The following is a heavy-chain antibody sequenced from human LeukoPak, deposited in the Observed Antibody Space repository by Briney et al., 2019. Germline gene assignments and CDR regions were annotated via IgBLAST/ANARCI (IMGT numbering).Heavy chain of an antibody. CDR3: AGSYYYDSSGYYYWYY. Sequence: SVKVSCKASGGTFTSYAISWVRQGPGQGLEWMGGIIPIFGTANYAQKFQGRVTITADESTSTAYMELSSLRSEDTAVYYCAGSYYYDSSGYYYWYYWGQGTLVTVSS. CDR1: GGTFTSYA. CDR2: IIPIFGTA. J-gene: IGHJ4*02. V-gene: IGHV1-69*01. D-gene: IGHD3-22*01.